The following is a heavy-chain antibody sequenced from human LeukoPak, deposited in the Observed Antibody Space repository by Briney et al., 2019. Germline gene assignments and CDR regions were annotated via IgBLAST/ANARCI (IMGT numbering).Heavy chain of an antibody. CDR2: FDPEDGET. D-gene: IGHD6-13*01. CDR3: ATVRGGSSSWLDTFDI. V-gene: IGHV1-24*01. Sequence: ASVKVSCKVSGYTLTELSMHWVRQAPGKGLEWMGGFDPEDGETIYAQKFQGRVTMTEDTSTDTAYMELSSLRSEDTAVYYCATVRGGSSSWLDTFDIWGQGTMVTVSS. J-gene: IGHJ3*02. CDR1: GYTLTELS.